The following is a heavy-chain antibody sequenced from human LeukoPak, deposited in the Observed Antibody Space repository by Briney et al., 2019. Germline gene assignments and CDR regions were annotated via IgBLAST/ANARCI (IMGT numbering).Heavy chain of an antibody. J-gene: IGHJ4*02. CDR1: GFTFTGYY. Sequence: ASVKVSCKAPGFTFTGYYIHWVRQAPGQGLEWMGWINPKSGGTNYQGRVTMTRDTSINTAYMELSRLRSDDTAFYYCARVIGFGELSLGYWGQGTLVTVSS. D-gene: IGHD3-10*01. V-gene: IGHV1-2*02. CDR2: INPKSGGT. CDR3: ARVIGFGELSLGY.